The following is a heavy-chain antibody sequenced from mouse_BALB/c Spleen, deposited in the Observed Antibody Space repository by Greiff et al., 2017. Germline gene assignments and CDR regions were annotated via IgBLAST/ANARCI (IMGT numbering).Heavy chain of an antibody. Sequence: VQLKESGAELVRPGALVKLSCKASGFNIKDYYMHWVKQRPEQGLEWIGWIDPENGNTIYDPKFQGKASITADTSSNTAYLQLSSLTSEDTAVYYCARSAYYDYDGYAMDYWGQGTSVTVSS. CDR1: GFNIKDYY. J-gene: IGHJ4*01. D-gene: IGHD2-4*01. CDR3: ARSAYYDYDGYAMDY. V-gene: IGHV14-1*02. CDR2: IDPENGNT.